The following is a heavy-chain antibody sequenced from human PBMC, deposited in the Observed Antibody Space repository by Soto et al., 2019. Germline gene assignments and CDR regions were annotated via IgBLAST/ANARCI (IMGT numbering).Heavy chain of an antibody. CDR3: AREPTRHDAFDI. Sequence: QVQLQESGPGLVKPSQTLSLTCTVSGGSISSGDYYWSWIRQPPGKGLEWIGYIYYSGSTYYNPSLQSPVNISVDTSKNQFSLKLSSVTAADTAVYYCAREPTRHDAFDILGQGTMVTVSS. D-gene: IGHD1-1*01. J-gene: IGHJ3*02. V-gene: IGHV4-30-4*01. CDR2: IYYSGST. CDR1: GGSISSGDYY.